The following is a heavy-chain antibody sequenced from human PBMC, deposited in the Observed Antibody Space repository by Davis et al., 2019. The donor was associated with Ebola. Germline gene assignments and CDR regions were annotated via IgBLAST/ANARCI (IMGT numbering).Heavy chain of an antibody. CDR3: AKDSYSSSWYVVGYYYYYGMDV. J-gene: IGHJ6*02. V-gene: IGHV3-30*02. D-gene: IGHD6-13*01. CDR2: IWHDGSNK. CDR1: GFTFSRHG. Sequence: GESLKISCVASGFTFSRHGMHWVRQAPGKGLEWVAIIWHDGSNKRYADSVKGRFTISRDNSKNTLYLQMNSLRAEDTAVYYCAKDSYSSSWYVVGYYYYYGMDVWGQGTTVTVSS.